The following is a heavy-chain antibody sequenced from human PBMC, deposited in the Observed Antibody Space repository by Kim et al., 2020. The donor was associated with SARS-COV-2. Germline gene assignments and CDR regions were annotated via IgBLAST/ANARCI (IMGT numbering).Heavy chain of an antibody. Sequence: DSVNGRFTISRDNSKTPLYLQMNSLRAEDTAVYYCAISPHCSSTSCPLDYWGQGTLVTVSS. CDR3: AISPHCSSTSCPLDY. J-gene: IGHJ4*02. V-gene: IGHV3-23*03. D-gene: IGHD2-2*01.